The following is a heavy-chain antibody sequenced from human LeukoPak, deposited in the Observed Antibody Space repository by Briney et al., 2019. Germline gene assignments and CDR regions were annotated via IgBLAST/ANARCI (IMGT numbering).Heavy chain of an antibody. CDR2: ISGSAGST. CDR3: AKNGYGYLTPTNFDY. D-gene: IGHD5-18*01. Sequence: GGSLRLSCAASGFTFTIYAMNWVRQAPGKGLEWVSGISGSAGSTYYADSVKGRFTISRDSSKNTLYLQMNSLRAEDTAVYYCAKNGYGYLTPTNFDYWGQGTLVTVSS. J-gene: IGHJ4*02. CDR1: GFTFTIYA. V-gene: IGHV3-23*01.